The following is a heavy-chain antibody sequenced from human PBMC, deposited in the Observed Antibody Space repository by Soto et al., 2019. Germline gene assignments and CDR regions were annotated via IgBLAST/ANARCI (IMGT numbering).Heavy chain of an antibody. CDR1: GYTLINYY. J-gene: IGHJ5*02. D-gene: IGHD6-13*01. V-gene: IGHV1-46*01. CDR3: ARDLAAGDL. CDR2: INPMGGST. Sequence: ASVEVASTASGYTLINYYIPWVRQAPGQGLEWMAIINPMGGSTNYAQEFQGRVTLTSDTSTSTVYMELSSLRFEDTALFYCARDLAAGDLWGQGTLVTVSS.